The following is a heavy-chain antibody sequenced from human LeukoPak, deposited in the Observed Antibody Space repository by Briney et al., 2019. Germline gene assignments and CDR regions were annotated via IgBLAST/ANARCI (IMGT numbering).Heavy chain of an antibody. V-gene: IGHV3-7*04. Sequence: PGGSRRPSCAASGFTFSSYWMSWGRQSPGKGLEGLANIKQDGSEKSYVDSAKGRFTISRDNGKNLLYLQMNSLRADDTAVYYCARDRAYYGSGRDHFDYWGQGTLVTVSS. CDR3: ARDRAYYGSGRDHFDY. CDR1: GFTFSSYW. D-gene: IGHD3-10*01. J-gene: IGHJ4*02. CDR2: IKQDGSEK.